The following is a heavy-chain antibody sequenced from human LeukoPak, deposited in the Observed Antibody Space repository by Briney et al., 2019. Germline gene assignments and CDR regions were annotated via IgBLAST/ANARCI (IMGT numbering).Heavy chain of an antibody. CDR2: ILPIFGTA. V-gene: IGHV1-69*06. CDR3: ARVGGSGRYILDLGYYLDY. D-gene: IGHD3-10*01. J-gene: IGHJ4*02. Sequence: LVRPCCKAVGAPFCSSAISWVRQAPGQGLGWLGGILPIFGTANYAQKFQSRVTITADKSTSTAYMELSSLRSEDTAVYYCARVGGSGRYILDLGYYLDYWGQGTLVTVSS. CDR1: GAPFCSSA.